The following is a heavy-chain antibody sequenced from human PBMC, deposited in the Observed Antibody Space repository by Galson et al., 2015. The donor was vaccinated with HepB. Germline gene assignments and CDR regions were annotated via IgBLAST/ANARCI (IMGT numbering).Heavy chain of an antibody. Sequence: SLRLSCAASGFTFSSYAMSWVRQAPGKGLQWVSAISGSGGNTYYADSVKGRFTILRDDSKNMLYLQMYNLKTEDTATYYCAHREYSSSRKEIFDYWGQGTLVIVSS. CDR1: GFTFSSYA. J-gene: IGHJ4*02. V-gene: IGHV3-23*01. CDR3: AHREYSSSRKEIFDY. CDR2: ISGSGGNT. D-gene: IGHD6-6*01.